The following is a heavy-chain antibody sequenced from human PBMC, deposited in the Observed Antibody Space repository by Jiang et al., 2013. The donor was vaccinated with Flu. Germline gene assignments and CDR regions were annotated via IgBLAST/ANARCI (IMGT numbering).Heavy chain of an antibody. Sequence: AISGDSVSSNSAAWNWIRQSPSRGLEWLGRTYYRSKWYNDYAVSVKSRITINPDTSKNQFSLQLNSVTPEDTAVYYCARDPQQLYPLHFDYWGQGTLVTVSS. CDR3: ARDPQQLYPLHFDY. CDR1: GDSVSSNSAA. V-gene: IGHV6-1*01. D-gene: IGHD6-13*01. CDR2: TYYRSKWYN. J-gene: IGHJ4*02.